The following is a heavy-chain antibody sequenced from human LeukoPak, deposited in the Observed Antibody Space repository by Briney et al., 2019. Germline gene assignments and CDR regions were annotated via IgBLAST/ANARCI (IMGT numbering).Heavy chain of an antibody. D-gene: IGHD3-22*01. V-gene: IGHV4-61*02. CDR1: GGSISRGRYY. J-gene: IGHJ4*02. CDR3: ARGDYYDSSGTYNAYYFDY. CDR2: IYTSGST. Sequence: SETLSLTCTVSGGSISRGRYYWSWIRQPAGTGLEWIGRIYTSGSTNYNPSLKRRVTISEDTSKNQFTQKLSSVAAADKAVYYCARGDYYDSSGTYNAYYFDYWGQGTLVTVSS.